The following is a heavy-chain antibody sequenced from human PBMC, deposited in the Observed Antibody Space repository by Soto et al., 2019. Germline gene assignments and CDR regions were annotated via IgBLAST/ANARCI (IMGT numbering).Heavy chain of an antibody. CDR1: GFTFRSYA. CDR3: ARDRGYGDPRGVFDY. V-gene: IGHV3-30-3*01. Sequence: GGSLRLSCAASGFTFRSYAMHWVRQAPGKGLEWVAAISYDGNNKYDADSVKGRFTISRDNSKNTLYLQMNSLRAEDTAVYYCARDRGYGDPRGVFDYWGQGTLGTVS. CDR2: ISYDGNNK. J-gene: IGHJ4*02. D-gene: IGHD4-17*01.